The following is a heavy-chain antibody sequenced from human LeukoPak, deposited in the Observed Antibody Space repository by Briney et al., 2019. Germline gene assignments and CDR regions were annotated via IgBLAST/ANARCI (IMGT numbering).Heavy chain of an antibody. V-gene: IGHV3-49*04. CDR3: LIGSLFNWFDP. D-gene: IGHD3-10*01. CDR2: IRSKAYGGTT. CDR1: GFTFGDYA. J-gene: IGHJ5*02. Sequence: GGSLRLSCTASGFTFGDYAMSWVRQAPGKGLEWVGFIRSKAYGGTTEYAASVKGRFTISRDDSKSIAYLQMNSLKTEDTAVYYCLIGSLFNWFDPWGQGTLVTVSS.